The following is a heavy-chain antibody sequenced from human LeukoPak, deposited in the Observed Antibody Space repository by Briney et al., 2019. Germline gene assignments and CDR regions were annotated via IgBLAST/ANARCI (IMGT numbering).Heavy chain of an antibody. CDR3: ARDSGWAYYFDY. Sequence: ASVKVSCKASGYTFTSYYMHWVRQAPGQGLEWMGIINPSGGSTSYAQKFQGRVTMTRDTSISTAYMELSRLRSDDTAVYYCARDSGWAYYFDYWGQGTLVTVSS. CDR1: GYTFTSYY. D-gene: IGHD6-19*01. CDR2: INPSGGST. V-gene: IGHV1-46*01. J-gene: IGHJ4*02.